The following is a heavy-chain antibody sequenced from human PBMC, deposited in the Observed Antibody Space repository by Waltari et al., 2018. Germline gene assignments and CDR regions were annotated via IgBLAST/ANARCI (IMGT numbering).Heavy chain of an antibody. J-gene: IGHJ4*02. Sequence: QVQLQQWGAGLLKPSETLSLTCAVYGESFSDNFWSWIRQRPGRGLEWIGEITHTGTTNYIPSLKSRVTISVDTSKHQVSLKLSCVTAADTAVYYCARNRWLPFDYWGQGTPVTVSS. D-gene: IGHD5-12*01. V-gene: IGHV4-34*01. CDR3: ARNRWLPFDY. CDR1: GESFSDNF. CDR2: ITHTGTT.